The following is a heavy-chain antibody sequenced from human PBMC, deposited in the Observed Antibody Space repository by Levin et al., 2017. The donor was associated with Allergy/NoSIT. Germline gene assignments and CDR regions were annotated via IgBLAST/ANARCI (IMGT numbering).Heavy chain of an antibody. V-gene: IGHV1-18*01. CDR3: ARDLKTYDYIWGSYRPPDFDY. CDR1: GYTFTSYG. CDR2: ISAYNGNT. D-gene: IGHD3-16*02. J-gene: IGHJ4*02. Sequence: ASVKVSCKASGYTFTSYGISWVRQAPGQGLEWMGWISAYNGNTNYAQKLQGRVTMTTDTSTSTAYMELRSLRSDDTAVYYCARDLKTYDYIWGSYRPPDFDYWGQGTLVTVSS.